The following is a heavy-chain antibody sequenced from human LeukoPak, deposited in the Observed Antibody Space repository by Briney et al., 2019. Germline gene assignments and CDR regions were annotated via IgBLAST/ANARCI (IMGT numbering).Heavy chain of an antibody. D-gene: IGHD1-26*01. CDR1: GFTFSSYE. V-gene: IGHV3-48*03. Sequence: GGSLRLSCAASGFTFSSYEMNWVRQAPGKGLEWVSYISSSGSTIYYADSVKGRFTISRDNAKNSLYLQMNSLRAEDTAVYYCARASGGSYYYYMDVWGKGTTVTISS. CDR3: ARASGGSYYYYMDV. J-gene: IGHJ6*03. CDR2: ISSSGSTI.